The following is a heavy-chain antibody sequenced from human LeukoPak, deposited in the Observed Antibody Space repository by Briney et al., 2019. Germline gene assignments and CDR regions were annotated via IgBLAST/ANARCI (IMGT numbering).Heavy chain of an antibody. Sequence: GGSLRLSCAASGFTFSTYWMHWVRQVPGKGLVWVSRINSDGSAADYADAVKGRFTISRDNSKDTLYLEMNSLRVEDTALYYCARRMVPTSTPGAFDYWGQGTLVTVSS. CDR3: ARRMVPTSTPGAFDY. CDR2: INSDGSAA. CDR1: GFTFSTYW. V-gene: IGHV3-74*01. D-gene: IGHD3-10*01. J-gene: IGHJ4*02.